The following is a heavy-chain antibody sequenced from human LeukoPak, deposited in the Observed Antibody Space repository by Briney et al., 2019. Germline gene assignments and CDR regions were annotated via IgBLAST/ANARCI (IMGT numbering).Heavy chain of an antibody. V-gene: IGHV3-21*01. CDR2: ISSSSSYT. CDR3: AEDAGDAFDI. CDR1: GFTFSSYS. Sequence: TGGSLRLSCAASGFTFSSYSMNWVRQAPGKGLEWVSSISSSSSYTYYADSVKGRFTISRDNAKNSLYLQMNSLRAEDTAVYYCAEDAGDAFDIWGQGTMVTVSS. J-gene: IGHJ3*02.